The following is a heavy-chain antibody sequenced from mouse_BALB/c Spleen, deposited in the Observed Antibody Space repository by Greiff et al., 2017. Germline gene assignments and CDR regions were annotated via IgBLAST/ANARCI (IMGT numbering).Heavy chain of an antibody. J-gene: IGHJ3*01. V-gene: IGHV5-12-2*01. CDR2: ISNGGGST. Sequence: EVKLVESGGGLVQPGGSLKLSCAASGFTFSSYTMSWVRQTPEKRLEWVAYISNGGGSTYYPDTVKGRFTIARDNAKNTLYLQMSSLKSEDTAMYYCARQGDGYGFAYWGQGTLVTVSA. CDR3: ARQGDGYGFAY. D-gene: IGHD2-2*01. CDR1: GFTFSSYT.